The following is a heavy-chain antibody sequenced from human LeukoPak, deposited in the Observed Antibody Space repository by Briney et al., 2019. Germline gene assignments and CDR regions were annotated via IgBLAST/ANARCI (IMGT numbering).Heavy chain of an antibody. CDR2: ITVSGGTT. CDR1: EFTFSSYA. D-gene: IGHD1-14*01. CDR3: AKYLTARGPPYALDV. J-gene: IGHJ6*02. Sequence: GGSLRLSCAASEFTFSSYAMQWVRQAPGKGLEWVSGITVSGGTTYYTDSVKGRFTISRDNSKNTQYLQMNSLRAEDSAVYYCAKYLTARGPPYALDVWGQGTTVTVSS. V-gene: IGHV3-23*01.